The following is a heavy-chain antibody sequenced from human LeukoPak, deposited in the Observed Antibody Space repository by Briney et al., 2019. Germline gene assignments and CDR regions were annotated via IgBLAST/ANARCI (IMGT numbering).Heavy chain of an antibody. Sequence: PGGSLRLSCAASGFTFSSYAMHWVRQAPGKGLEWVSGISWNSGSIGYADSVKGRFTISRDNAKNSLYLQMNSLRAEDTALYYCAKDPNPYGSGVDIWGQGTMVTVSS. J-gene: IGHJ3*02. CDR3: AKDPNPYGSGVDI. CDR1: GFTFSSYA. D-gene: IGHD3-10*01. V-gene: IGHV3-9*01. CDR2: ISWNSGSI.